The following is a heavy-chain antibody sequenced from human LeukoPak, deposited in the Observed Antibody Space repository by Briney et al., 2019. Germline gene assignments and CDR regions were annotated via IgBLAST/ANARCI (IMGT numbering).Heavy chain of an antibody. J-gene: IGHJ4*02. CDR2: IYYSGST. D-gene: IGHD1-26*01. V-gene: IGHV4-39*01. Sequence: KPSETLSLTCTVSGGSISSSSYYWGWIRQPPGKGLEWIGSIYYSGSTYYNPSLKSRVTISVDTSKNQFSLKLSSVTAADTAVYYCARGVGANLDSWGQGTLVTVSS. CDR3: ARGVGANLDS. CDR1: GGSISSSSYY.